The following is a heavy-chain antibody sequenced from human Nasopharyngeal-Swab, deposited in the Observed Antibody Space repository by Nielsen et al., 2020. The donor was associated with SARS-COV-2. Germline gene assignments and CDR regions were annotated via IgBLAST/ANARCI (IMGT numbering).Heavy chain of an antibody. J-gene: IGHJ3*02. CDR2: IKQDGSET. CDR1: GFIFSNHY. CDR3: GREAVLGAFDDAFEI. D-gene: IGHD3-16*01. V-gene: IGHV3-7*04. Sequence: GGSLRLSCAASGFIFSNHYMTWVRQAPGKGLEWVANIKQDGSETFYVDSVKGRFTVSRDNAQNSVYLQMHSLRAEDTAVYYCGREAVLGAFDDAFEIWGRGTAVIVSS.